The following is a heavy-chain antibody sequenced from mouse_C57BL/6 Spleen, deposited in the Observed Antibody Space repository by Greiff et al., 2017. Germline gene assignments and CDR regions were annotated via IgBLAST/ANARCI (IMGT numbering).Heavy chain of an antibody. V-gene: IGHV1-50*01. J-gene: IGHJ2*01. CDR1: GYTFTSYW. Sequence: VQLQQPGAELVKPGASVKLSCKASGYTFTSYWMQWVKQRPGQGLEWIGEIDPSDSYTNYNQKFKGKATLTVDTSSSTAYMQLSSLTSEDSAVYYCAREDYDNYWGQGTTLTVSS. D-gene: IGHD2-4*01. CDR3: AREDYDNY. CDR2: IDPSDSYT.